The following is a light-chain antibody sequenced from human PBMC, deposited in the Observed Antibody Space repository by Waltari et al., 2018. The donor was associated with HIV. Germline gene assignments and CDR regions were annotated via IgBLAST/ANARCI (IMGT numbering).Light chain of an antibody. CDR3: QQYYSTPYT. CDR1: QSLLYSSSNKNS. J-gene: IGKJ2*01. CDR2: WAS. Sequence: DIVMTQSPDSLAVSLGERATIHCQSSQSLLYSSSNKNSLAWYQHKPGQPPELLIYWASTRDSGVPDRFSGSGSGTDFTLTISSLQAEDGAVYYCQQYYSTPYTFGLGTKLEIK. V-gene: IGKV4-1*01.